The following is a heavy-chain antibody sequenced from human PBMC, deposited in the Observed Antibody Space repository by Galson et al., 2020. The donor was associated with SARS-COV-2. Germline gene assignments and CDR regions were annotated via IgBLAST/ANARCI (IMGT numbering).Heavy chain of an antibody. CDR3: LAYSSTRHNY. D-gene: IGHD6-19*01. J-gene: IGHJ4*02. V-gene: IGHV3-64D*09. Sequence: GESLKISCSASGFAFSDYAMHLVRQAPGKGLQYVSALSSTGGTSFYADSVSGRFTVSRDNSKNTFYLQMTGLRVEDTAFYYCLAYSSTRHNYWGQGTLVTVSS. CDR1: GFAFSDYA. CDR2: LSSTGGTS.